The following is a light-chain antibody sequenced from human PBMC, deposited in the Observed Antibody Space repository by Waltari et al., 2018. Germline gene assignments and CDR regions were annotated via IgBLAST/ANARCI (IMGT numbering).Light chain of an antibody. Sequence: EIVLTQSPGTLSLSPGERATLSCRASQSVSSSYLAWYQQKPGQAPRLIIDGASIMAPGIPDRFSGRWSGTVFTLTISRLEPEDFAVYYCQQYGSSPDSFGQGTKLEIK. CDR3: QQYGSSPDS. CDR2: GAS. CDR1: QSVSSSY. V-gene: IGKV3-20*01. J-gene: IGKJ2*03.